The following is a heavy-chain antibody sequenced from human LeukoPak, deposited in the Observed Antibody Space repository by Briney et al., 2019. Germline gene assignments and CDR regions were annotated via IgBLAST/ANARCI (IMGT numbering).Heavy chain of an antibody. CDR2: IKQDESER. V-gene: IGHV3-7*01. CDR1: GFTFSNYW. D-gene: IGHD1-1*01. CDR3: ARDKIEGPTKLDY. Sequence: GGSLRLSCTASGFTFSNYWMSWVRQAPGKGLEWVANIKQDESERYYVDSLKGRFTISRDNAKNSLYLQMNSLRAEDTAVYYCARDKIEGPTKLDYWGQGILVTVSS. J-gene: IGHJ4*02.